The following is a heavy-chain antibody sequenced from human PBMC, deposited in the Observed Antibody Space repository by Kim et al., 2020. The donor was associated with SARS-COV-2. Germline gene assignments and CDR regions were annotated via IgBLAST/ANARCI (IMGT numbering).Heavy chain of an antibody. V-gene: IGHV1-18*04. CDR1: GYTFTSYG. CDR2: ISAYNGNT. Sequence: ASVKVSCKASGYTFTSYGISWVRQAPGQGLEWMGWISAYNGNTNYAQKLQGRVTMTTDTSTSTAYMELRSLRSDDTAVYYCARDLYPDIVGATGDHWGQGTLVTVSS. D-gene: IGHD1-26*01. CDR3: ARDLYPDIVGATGDH. J-gene: IGHJ4*02.